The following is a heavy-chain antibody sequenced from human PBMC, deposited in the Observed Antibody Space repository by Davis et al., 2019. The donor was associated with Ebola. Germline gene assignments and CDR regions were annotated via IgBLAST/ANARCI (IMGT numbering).Heavy chain of an antibody. J-gene: IGHJ4*02. CDR2: IGTAGDT. CDR1: GFTFSSYD. D-gene: IGHD6-13*01. V-gene: IGHV3-13*01. Sequence: PGGSLRLSCAASGFTFSSYDMHWVRQATGKGLEWVSAIGTAGDTYYPGSVKGRFTISRENAKNSLYLQMNSLRAGDTAVYYCARAAPRVLAAAAPYFDYWGQGTLVTVSS. CDR3: ARAAPRVLAAAAPYFDY.